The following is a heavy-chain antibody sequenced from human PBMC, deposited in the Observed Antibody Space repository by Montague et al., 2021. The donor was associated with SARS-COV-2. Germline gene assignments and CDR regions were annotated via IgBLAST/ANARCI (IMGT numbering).Heavy chain of an antibody. CDR2: INHSGDS. V-gene: IGHV4-34*01. J-gene: IGHJ4*02. CDR3: ARSVVSESFYGSGSFLDS. D-gene: IGHD3-10*01. Sequence: SETLSLTCAVYNGSFTGYFWSWVRQPSGKGLEWIGEINHSGDSNYSPSLKSRVSISLDMSTNQFSLELTSVTAADTAVYFCARSVVSESFYGSGSFLDSWGQGTLVTVSS. CDR1: NGSFTGYF.